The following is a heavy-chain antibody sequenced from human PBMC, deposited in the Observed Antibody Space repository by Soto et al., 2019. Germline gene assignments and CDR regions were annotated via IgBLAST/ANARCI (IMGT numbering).Heavy chain of an antibody. Sequence: SETLSLTCAVSGYSISSSNWWGWIRQPPGKGLEWIGYIYYSGSTYYSPSLKSRVTMSVDASKNQFSLKLSSVTAVDTAGYNWGRRGGAEVFDFWANGKLDPVPP. V-gene: IGHV4-28*01. CDR1: GYSISSSNW. D-gene: IGHD2-15*01. CDR3: GRRGGAEVFDF. CDR2: IYYSGST. J-gene: IGHJ3*01.